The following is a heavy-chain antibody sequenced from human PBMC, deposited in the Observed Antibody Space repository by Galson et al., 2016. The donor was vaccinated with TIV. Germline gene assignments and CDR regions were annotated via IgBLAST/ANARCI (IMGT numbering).Heavy chain of an antibody. CDR3: MREDSTVTMHHYFCMDV. V-gene: IGHV4-38-2*02. D-gene: IGHD4-17*01. Sequence: LSLTCDVSGYSIKSGYYWGWIRQPPGKGLQWIGSIYESGTTYSNPSLKSPLTLSLDTAKNPFSLKLSSVTASDTAVYYCMREDSTVTMHHYFCMDVWGQGTSVTVSS. J-gene: IGHJ6*02. CDR2: IYESGTT. CDR1: GYSIKSGYY.